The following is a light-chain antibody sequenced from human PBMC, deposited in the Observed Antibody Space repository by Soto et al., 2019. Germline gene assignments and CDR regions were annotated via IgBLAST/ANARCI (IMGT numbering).Light chain of an antibody. CDR1: QRISSN. J-gene: IGKJ1*01. CDR3: QQYSNWPQT. V-gene: IGKV3-15*01. Sequence: EVVMTQSPATLSVSPGERATLSCRASQRISSNLAWYQQRPGQAPRLLIYGASTRAPGIPARFSGSGSETEFTLTISSLQSEDFAVYYCQQYSNWPQTFGQGTKVDIK. CDR2: GAS.